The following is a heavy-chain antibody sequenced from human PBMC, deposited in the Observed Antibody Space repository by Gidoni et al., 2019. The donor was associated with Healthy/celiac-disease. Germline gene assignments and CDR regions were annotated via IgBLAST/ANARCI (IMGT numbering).Heavy chain of an antibody. CDR2: IIPILGIA. V-gene: IGHV1-69*04. Sequence: QVQLVQSGAEVKKPGSSVKVSCKASGGTFSSYAISWVRQAPGQGLEWMGRIIPILGIANYAQKFQGRVTITADKSTSTAYMELSSLRSEDTAVYYCSKSLQPVLGGRKGAYDYYYGMDVWGQGTTVTVSS. D-gene: IGHD3-16*01. CDR3: SKSLQPVLGGRKGAYDYYYGMDV. CDR1: GGTFSSYA. J-gene: IGHJ6*02.